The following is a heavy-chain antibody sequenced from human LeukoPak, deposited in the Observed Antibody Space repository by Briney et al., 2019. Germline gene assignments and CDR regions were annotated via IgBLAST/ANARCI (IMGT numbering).Heavy chain of an antibody. CDR2: INQSENT. CDR1: GGSFNAYS. Sequence: SDTLSLTCTVSGGSFNAYSWNWVRQPPGLGLEWIGEINQSENTNYNPSIMHRITILIDPSKNKISHKVPSVTAVDTAANYCWGEGLTNAYIPLGHWGQGTLVTGSS. V-gene: IGHV4-34*01. D-gene: IGHD5-24*01. J-gene: IGHJ4*02. CDR3: WGEGLTNAYIPLGH.